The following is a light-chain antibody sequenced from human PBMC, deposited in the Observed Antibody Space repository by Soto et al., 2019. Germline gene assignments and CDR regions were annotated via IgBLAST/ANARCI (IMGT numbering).Light chain of an antibody. CDR3: SSYVGTNSYG. CDR1: SSDVGGYNY. V-gene: IGLV2-8*01. J-gene: IGLJ1*01. CDR2: EVY. Sequence: QSALTQPPSASGSPGQSVTISCTGTSSDVGGYNYVSWYQHHPGKATKLIIYEVYKRPSGVPDRFSGSKSGNTAALTVSGLQAEDEADYYCSSYVGTNSYGFGTGTKVTVL.